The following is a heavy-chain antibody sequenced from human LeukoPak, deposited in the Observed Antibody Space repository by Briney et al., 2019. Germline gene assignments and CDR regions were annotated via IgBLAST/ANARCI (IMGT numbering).Heavy chain of an antibody. D-gene: IGHD6-13*01. CDR2: INPNSGAT. J-gene: IGHJ3*02. CDR3: ASPYSSSWYAAFDI. CDR1: GYTFTGYY. V-gene: IGHV1-2*02. Sequence: ASVKVSCKASGYTFTGYYMHWVRQAPGQGLEWMGWINPNSGATNYAQKFQGRVTMTRDTSISTAYMELSRLRSDDTAVYYCASPYSSSWYAAFDIWGQGTMVTVSS.